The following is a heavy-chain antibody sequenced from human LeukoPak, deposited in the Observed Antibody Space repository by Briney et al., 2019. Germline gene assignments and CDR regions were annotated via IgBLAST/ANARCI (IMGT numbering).Heavy chain of an antibody. D-gene: IGHD2-8*02. CDR3: AREYCTGGVCFHYMDV. Sequence: GASVKVSCKASGYTFTSYGISWVRQAPGQGLEWMGWISAYNGNTNYPQKLQGRVTMTTDTSTSTAYMELRSLRSDDTAVYYCAREYCTGGVCFHYMDVWGKGTTVTVSS. CDR2: ISAYNGNT. V-gene: IGHV1-18*01. J-gene: IGHJ6*03. CDR1: GYTFTSYG.